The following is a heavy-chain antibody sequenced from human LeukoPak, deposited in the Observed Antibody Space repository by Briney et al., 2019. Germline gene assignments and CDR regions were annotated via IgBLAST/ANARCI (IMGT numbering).Heavy chain of an antibody. CDR3: ARDHGWQRYYFDY. CDR2: IYTSGST. V-gene: IGHV4-4*07. CDR1: GGSISSYY. Sequence: PSETLSLTCTVSGGSISSYYWSWIRPPAGKGLEWIGHIYTSGSTKYNRSLKSRVTMSVDTSKNQFSLKLSSVTAADTAVYYCARDHGWQRYYFDYWGQGTLVTVPS. J-gene: IGHJ4*02. D-gene: IGHD2-15*01.